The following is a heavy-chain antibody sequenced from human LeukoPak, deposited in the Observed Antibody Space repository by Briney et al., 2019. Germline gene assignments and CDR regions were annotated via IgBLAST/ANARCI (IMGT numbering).Heavy chain of an antibody. J-gene: IGHJ4*02. CDR3: ARGEARSKIAWDVYYFDY. D-gene: IGHD6-13*01. V-gene: IGHV4-59*01. CDR1: GGSISSYY. Sequence: PSETLSLTCTVSGGSISSYYWSWIRQPPGKGLEWIGYIYYSGSTNYNPSLKSRVTISVDTSKNQFSLKLSSVTAADTAVYYCARGEARSKIAWDVYYFDYWGQGTLVTVSS. CDR2: IYYSGST.